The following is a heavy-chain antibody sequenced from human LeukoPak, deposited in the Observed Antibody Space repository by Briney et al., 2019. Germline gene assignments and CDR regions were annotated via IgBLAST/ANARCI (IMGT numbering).Heavy chain of an antibody. Sequence: GGSLRLSCAASGFPFSNYWMHWVRQAPGKGLVWVSHITNDGSGTSYADSVKGRFTISRDNAKYTLYLQMNSLRVEDTAVYYCRKDQGARYFGSGSNWFDPWGQGTLVTVSS. J-gene: IGHJ5*02. CDR3: RKDQGARYFGSGSNWFDP. D-gene: IGHD3-10*01. CDR1: GFPFSNYW. V-gene: IGHV3-74*01. CDR2: ITNDGSGT.